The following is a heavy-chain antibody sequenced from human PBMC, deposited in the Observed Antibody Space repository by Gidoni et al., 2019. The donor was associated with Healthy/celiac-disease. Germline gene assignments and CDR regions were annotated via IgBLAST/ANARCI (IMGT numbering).Heavy chain of an antibody. J-gene: IGHJ6*02. CDR1: GFTFDDYG. CDR3: ARVGCSGGSCYPAYYYGMDV. CDR2: INWNGGST. D-gene: IGHD2-15*01. V-gene: IGHV3-20*04. Sequence: EVQLVESGGGVVRPGGSLILCCAASGFTFDDYGMRWVRQAPGKGLEWVSGINWNGGSTGYADSVKVRFTISRDNAKNSLYLQMNSLRAEDTALYYCARVGCSGGSCYPAYYYGMDVWGQGTTVTVSS.